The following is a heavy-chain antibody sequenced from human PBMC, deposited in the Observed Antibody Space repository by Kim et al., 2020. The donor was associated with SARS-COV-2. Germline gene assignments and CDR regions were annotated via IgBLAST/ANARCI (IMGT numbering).Heavy chain of an antibody. Sequence: ASVKVSCKASGYTITSYGISWVRQAPGQGLEWMGWISAYNGNTNYAQKLQGRVTMTTDTSTSTAYMELRSLRSDDTAVYYCARGPSSSAAMNWFDPWGQGTLVTVSS. CDR3: ARGPSSSAAMNWFDP. D-gene: IGHD6-6*01. CDR1: GYTITSYG. CDR2: ISAYNGNT. V-gene: IGHV1-18*01. J-gene: IGHJ5*02.